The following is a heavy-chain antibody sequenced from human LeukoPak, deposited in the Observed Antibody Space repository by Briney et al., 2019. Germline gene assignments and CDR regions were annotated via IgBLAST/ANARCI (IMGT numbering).Heavy chain of an antibody. D-gene: IGHD2-21*02. CDR2: IYYTVST. J-gene: IGHJ4*02. V-gene: IGHV4-59*01. CDR3: SRVPPTYCGGDCYVFDY. CDR1: GGSIRTYY. Sequence: SETLSLTCTVSGGSIRTYYWSWIRQPPGKRLEWIGYIYYTVSTNYNPSLKSRVTISVDTSKNQFSLKLSSVTAADTAVYYCSRVPPTYCGGDCYVFDYWGQGTLVTVSS.